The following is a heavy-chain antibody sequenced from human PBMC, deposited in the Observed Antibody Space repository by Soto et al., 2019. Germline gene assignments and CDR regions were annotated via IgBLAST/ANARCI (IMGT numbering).Heavy chain of an antibody. CDR1: GASINSGGYY. CDR3: ASGNACEVLLAY. D-gene: IGHD3-10*01. Sequence: PSETLSLTCTVSGASINSGGYYWSWIRQPPGKGLEWIGYIYFSGSTYYNPSLQSRVTISLDTSKNQFSLKLSSVTAADTAVYYCASGNACEVLLAYWGQGAQVTVSS. V-gene: IGHV4-31*03. CDR2: IYFSGST. J-gene: IGHJ4*02.